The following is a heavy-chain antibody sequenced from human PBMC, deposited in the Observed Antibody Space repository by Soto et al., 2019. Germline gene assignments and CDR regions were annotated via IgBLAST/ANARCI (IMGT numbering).Heavy chain of an antibody. CDR1: GVNFSSYW. D-gene: IGHD3-22*01. CDR3: VRSGYYSDFDY. V-gene: IGHV3-74*01. Sequence: AGSLRLSCAASGVNFSSYWMHWVRPAPGKGLVWVSRIKSDGSSTSYADSVKGRFTISRDNAKNTLYLQMNSLRAEDTAVYYWVRSGYYSDFDYWGQGTLVSVSS. J-gene: IGHJ4*02. CDR2: IKSDGSST.